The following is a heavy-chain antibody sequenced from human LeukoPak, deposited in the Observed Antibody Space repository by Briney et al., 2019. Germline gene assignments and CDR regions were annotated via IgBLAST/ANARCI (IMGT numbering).Heavy chain of an antibody. CDR1: GGSISSGSYY. Sequence: PSQTLSLTCTVSGGSISSGSYYWSWIRQPAGKGLEWIGRIYTSGSTNYNPSLKSRVTISVDTSKNQFSLKLSSVTAADTAVYYCARDRFSGSYGFDYWGQGTLVTVSS. CDR3: ARDRFSGSYGFDY. J-gene: IGHJ4*02. CDR2: IYTSGST. V-gene: IGHV4-61*02. D-gene: IGHD3-10*01.